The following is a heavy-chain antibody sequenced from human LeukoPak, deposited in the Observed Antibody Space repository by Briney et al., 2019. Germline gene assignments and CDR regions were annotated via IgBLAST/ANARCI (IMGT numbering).Heavy chain of an antibody. V-gene: IGHV4-59*12. CDR3: ARDFPHSDGGDDAFVI. CDR2: IYYSGST. Sequence: SETLSLTCTVSGGSISSYQWMWIRQPPGKGLEWIGYIYYSGSTNYNPSLKSRVTISVHTSKNQFSLKLSSVTAADTAVYYCARDFPHSDGGDDAFVIWGQGTMVTVSS. D-gene: IGHD5-18*01. J-gene: IGHJ3*02. CDR1: GGSISSYQ.